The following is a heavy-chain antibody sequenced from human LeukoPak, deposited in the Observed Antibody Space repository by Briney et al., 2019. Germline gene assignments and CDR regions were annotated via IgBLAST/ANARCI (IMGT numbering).Heavy chain of an antibody. CDR3: AREVATSNYYFDY. J-gene: IGHJ4*02. V-gene: IGHV4-59*01. D-gene: IGHD5-12*01. CDR1: GGSISSYY. Sequence: SETLSLTCTVSGGSISSYYWSWIRQPPGKGLEWIGYIYYSGSTNYNPSLKSRVTISVDTSKNQFSLKLSPVTAADTAVYYCAREVATSNYYFDYWGQGTLVTVSS. CDR2: IYYSGST.